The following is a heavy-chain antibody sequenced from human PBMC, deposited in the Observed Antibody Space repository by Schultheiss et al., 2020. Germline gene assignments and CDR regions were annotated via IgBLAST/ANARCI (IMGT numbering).Heavy chain of an antibody. CDR2: IYPGDSDT. CDR3: ARLYSLGTPSGERVSLYYYYMDV. Sequence: GGSLRLSCKGSGYSFTSYRIGWVRQMPGKGLEWMGIIYPGDSDTRYSPSFQGQVTISADKSISTAYLQWSSLKASDTAMYYCARLYSLGTPSGERVSLYYYYMDVWGKGTTVTGSS. V-gene: IGHV5-51*01. CDR1: GYSFTSYR. J-gene: IGHJ6*03. D-gene: IGHD1-1*01.